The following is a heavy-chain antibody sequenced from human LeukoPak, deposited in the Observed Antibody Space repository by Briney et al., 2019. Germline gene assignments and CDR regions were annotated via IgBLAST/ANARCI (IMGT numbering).Heavy chain of an antibody. CDR2: ISGSGGST. CDR1: GFTFSSYG. Sequence: PGGSLRLSCAASGFTFSSYGMSWVRQAPGKGLEWVSAISGSGGSTYYADSVKGRFTISRDNSKNTLYLQMNSLGAEDTAVYYCAKVLRGKRDGYKGGFDYWGQGTLVTVSS. D-gene: IGHD5-24*01. V-gene: IGHV3-23*01. CDR3: AKVLRGKRDGYKGGFDY. J-gene: IGHJ4*02.